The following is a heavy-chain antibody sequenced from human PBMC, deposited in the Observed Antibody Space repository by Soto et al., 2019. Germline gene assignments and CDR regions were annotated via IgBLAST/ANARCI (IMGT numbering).Heavy chain of an antibody. CDR2: IYYSGST. Sequence: QVQLQQSGPGLVKPSQTLSLPCTVSGDSLSSNVYYWSWIRQHPGKGLEWIGYIYYSGSTYYNPSRRSRVNILVVTPTNQFFLMLSSVSAADTAVEYCARAPYRLLYGMDVWGQGTTVTVSS. CDR1: GDSLSSNVYY. J-gene: IGHJ6*02. V-gene: IGHV4-31*03. CDR3: ARAPYRLLYGMDV. D-gene: IGHD3-16*02.